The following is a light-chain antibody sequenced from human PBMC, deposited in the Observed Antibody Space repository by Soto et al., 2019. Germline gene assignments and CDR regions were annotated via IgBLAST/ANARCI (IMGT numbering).Light chain of an antibody. CDR1: QSISDS. CDR2: EAS. J-gene: IGKJ1*01. V-gene: IGKV1-5*03. CDR3: QQYNGYWT. Sequence: DMQMTQSPSTLSASVGDRVTITSRASQSISDSLAWYQQKPGKAPKLLIYEASTLKSGVPSRFSGSRSGTEYTLTISSLQPDDFAIYYCQQYNGYWTFGQGTKVEIK.